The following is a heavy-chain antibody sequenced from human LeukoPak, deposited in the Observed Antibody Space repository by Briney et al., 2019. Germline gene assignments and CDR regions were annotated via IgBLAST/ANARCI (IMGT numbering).Heavy chain of an antibody. Sequence: GGSLRLSCAAPGFTVSSNYMSWVRQAPGKGLEWVSVIYSGGSTYYADSVKGRFTISRDNSKNTLYLQMNSLRAEDTAMYYCARTYRIGPFDYCGQGTLVTVSS. CDR1: GFTVSSNY. J-gene: IGHJ4*02. D-gene: IGHD2-15*01. V-gene: IGHV3-53*01. CDR2: IYSGGST. CDR3: ARTYRIGPFDY.